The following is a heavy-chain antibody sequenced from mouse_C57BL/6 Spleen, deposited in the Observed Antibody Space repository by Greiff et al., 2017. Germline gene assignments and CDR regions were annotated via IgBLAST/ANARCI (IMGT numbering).Heavy chain of an antibody. D-gene: IGHD1-1*01. CDR3: ARTGTTVPYWYLEV. V-gene: IGHV14-2*01. Sequence: VQLQQSGAELVKPGVSVKLSCTASGFNINDYSMHWVKQWTEQGLEWIGRIDPEDGETKSAPKFQGKATITVDTSSNTAYLQLSSLTSEETAVWCCARTGTTVPYWYLEVWGTGSTVTGAS. CDR2: IDPEDGET. J-gene: IGHJ1*03. CDR1: GFNINDYS.